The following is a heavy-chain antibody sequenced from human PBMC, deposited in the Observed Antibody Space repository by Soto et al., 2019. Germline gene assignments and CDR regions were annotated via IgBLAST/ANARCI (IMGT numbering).Heavy chain of an antibody. J-gene: IGHJ4*02. CDR1: GLTFSAAG. CDR2: IANDGRSE. CDR3: AKDKGRTAIDY. V-gene: IGHV3-30*18. Sequence: QVQLVESGGGVVQPGRSLRLSCAASGLTFSAAGMHWVRQAPGKGLEWVAFIANDGRSESYADSVKGRFTISRDNSQNRLYLQMNGLRAEDTAVYYCAKDKGRTAIDYWGQRTLVSVSS.